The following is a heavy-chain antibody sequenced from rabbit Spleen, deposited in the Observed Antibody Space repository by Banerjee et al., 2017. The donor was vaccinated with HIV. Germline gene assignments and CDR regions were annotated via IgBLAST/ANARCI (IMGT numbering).Heavy chain of an antibody. Sequence: QSLEESGGDLVKPGASLTLTCTASGFSFSSFYYMCWVRQAPGKGLEGIGCIYGGSSGSTYFASWAKGRFTISKTSSTTVTLQMTSLTAADTATYFCARVDSSNGADLTRLDLWGPDTLVTVS. V-gene: IGHV1S40*01. CDR2: IYGGSSGST. CDR3: ARVDSSNGADLTRLDL. J-gene: IGHJ3*01. D-gene: IGHD1-1*01. CDR1: GFSFSSFYY.